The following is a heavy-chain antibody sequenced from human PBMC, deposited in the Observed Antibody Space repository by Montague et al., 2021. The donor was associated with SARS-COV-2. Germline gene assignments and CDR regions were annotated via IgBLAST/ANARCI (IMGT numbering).Heavy chain of an antibody. J-gene: IGHJ6*02. D-gene: IGHD6-6*01. CDR2: IYHSGRT. Sequence: SETLSLTCTVSGDSISTSYWAWIRQPPGKGLEWIGYIYHSGRTNYNSSLKSRVTISVDTSKNQFSLNLSSVTAADTAVYFCARAARRSPDTTQLYYYTGMDLRGQGTTVTVSS. CDR1: GDSISTSY. CDR3: ARAARRSPDTTQLYYYTGMDL. V-gene: IGHV4-59*01.